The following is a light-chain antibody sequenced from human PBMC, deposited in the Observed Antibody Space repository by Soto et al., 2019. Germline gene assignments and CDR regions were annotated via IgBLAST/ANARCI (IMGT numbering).Light chain of an antibody. CDR3: SSYSSRSTLV. V-gene: IGLV2-14*01. Sequence: QSALTLPASVSGSPGQSITISCTGTSSDVGGYNYVSWYHQHPGTAPKLMIYDVSNRPSGVSNRFSGYKSGNTASLTISGLQAEDEADYYCSSYSSRSTLVFGGGTKLTVL. J-gene: IGLJ2*01. CDR2: DVS. CDR1: SSDVGGYNY.